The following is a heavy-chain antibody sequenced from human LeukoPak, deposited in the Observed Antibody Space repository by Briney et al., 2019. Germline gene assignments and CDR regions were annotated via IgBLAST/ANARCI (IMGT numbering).Heavy chain of an antibody. CDR2: INSNSGGT. D-gene: IGHD3-22*01. CDR1: GYTFTGYY. Sequence: GASVKVSCKASGYTFTGYYMHWVRQAPGQGLEWMGWINSNSGGTNYAQKFQGRVTMTRDTSISTAYMELSSLRSEDTAVYYCARDREIHPGYYDSSGFGGWFDPWGQGTLVTVSS. J-gene: IGHJ5*02. V-gene: IGHV1-2*02. CDR3: ARDREIHPGYYDSSGFGGWFDP.